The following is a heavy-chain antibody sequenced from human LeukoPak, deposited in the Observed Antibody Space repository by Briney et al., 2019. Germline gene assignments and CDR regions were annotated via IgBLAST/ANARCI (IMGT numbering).Heavy chain of an antibody. CDR3: ARSITMVRGVIIKTDYYYGMDV. CDR1: GFTFSSYW. J-gene: IGHJ6*02. V-gene: IGHV3-7*01. Sequence: PGGSLRLSCAASGFTFSSYWMSWVRQAPGKGLEWVANIKQDGSEKYYVDSVKGRFTISRDNAKNSLYLQVNSLRAEDTAVYYCARSITMVRGVIIKTDYYYGMDVWGQGTTVTVSS. CDR2: IKQDGSEK. D-gene: IGHD3-10*01.